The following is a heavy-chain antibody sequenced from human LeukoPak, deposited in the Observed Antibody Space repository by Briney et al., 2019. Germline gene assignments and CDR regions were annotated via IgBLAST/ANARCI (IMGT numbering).Heavy chain of an antibody. CDR3: ARLDTAMVGVYYFDY. Sequence: PSETLSLTCTVSGGSISSGSYYWSWIRQPAGKGLEWIGRIYTSGSTNYNPSLKSRVTISVDTSKNQFSLKLSSVTAADTAVYYCARLDTAMVGVYYFDYWAREPWSPSPQ. D-gene: IGHD5-18*01. CDR1: GGSISSGSYY. V-gene: IGHV4-61*02. J-gene: IGHJ4*02. CDR2: IYTSGST.